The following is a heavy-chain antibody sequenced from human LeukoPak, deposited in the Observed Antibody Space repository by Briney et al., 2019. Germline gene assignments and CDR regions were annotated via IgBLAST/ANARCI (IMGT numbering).Heavy chain of an antibody. J-gene: IGHJ4*02. CDR3: ARVSGVQLWLRSHFDF. D-gene: IGHD5-18*01. CDR2: INPSGGST. V-gene: IGHV1-46*01. CDR1: GYTFTSYY. Sequence: ASVKVSCKASGYTFTSYYMHWVRQAPGQGLEWMGIINPSGGSTSYAQKFQGRVTMTRDMSTSTVYMELSSLRSEDTAVYYCARVSGVQLWLRSHFDFWGQGTLVTVSS.